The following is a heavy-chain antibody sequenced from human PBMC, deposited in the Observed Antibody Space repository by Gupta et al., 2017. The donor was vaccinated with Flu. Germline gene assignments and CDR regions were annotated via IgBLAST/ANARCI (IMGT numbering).Heavy chain of an antibody. Sequence: TFTSYGISWVRQAPGQGLEWMGWISAYNGNTNYAQKLQGRVTITTDTSTSTAYMELRSLRSDDTAVYYCARGDNWNDNFDYWGQGTLVTVSS. D-gene: IGHD1-1*01. CDR2: ISAYNGNT. V-gene: IGHV1-18*01. CDR1: TFTSYG. CDR3: ARGDNWNDNFDY. J-gene: IGHJ4*02.